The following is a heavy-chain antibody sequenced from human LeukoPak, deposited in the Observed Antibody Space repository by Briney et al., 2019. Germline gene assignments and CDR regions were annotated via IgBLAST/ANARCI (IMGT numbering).Heavy chain of an antibody. J-gene: IGHJ4*02. Sequence: ASVKVSCKASGYTFTSYGISWVRQAPGQGLEWMGWINPNSGGTNYAQKFQGRVTMTRDTSISTAYMELSRLRSDDTAVYYCAKISSSWRGNWGQGTLVTVSS. D-gene: IGHD6-13*01. CDR2: INPNSGGT. CDR1: GYTFTSYG. V-gene: IGHV1-2*02. CDR3: AKISSSWRGN.